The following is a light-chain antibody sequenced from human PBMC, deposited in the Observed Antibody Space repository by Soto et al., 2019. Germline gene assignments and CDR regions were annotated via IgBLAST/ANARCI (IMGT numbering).Light chain of an antibody. J-gene: IGLJ2*01. CDR1: SSDVGGYDY. CDR3: SSYAGSNTDVV. Sequence: QSALTQPPSASGSPGQSVTISCTGTSSDVGGYDYVSWYQQHPGKAPKLMIYEVTKRASGVPDRFSGSKSGNTASLTVSGRQAEDEGDYYCSSYAGSNTDVVFGGGTKLTVL. V-gene: IGLV2-8*01. CDR2: EVT.